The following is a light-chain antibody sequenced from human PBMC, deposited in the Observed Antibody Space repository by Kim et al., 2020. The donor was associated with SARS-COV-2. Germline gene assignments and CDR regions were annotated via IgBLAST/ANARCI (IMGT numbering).Light chain of an antibody. V-gene: IGLV2-14*03. CDR1: SSDVGGYNY. J-gene: IGLJ3*02. CDR3: NSYTNRYTWV. CDR2: EVS. Sequence: QSALTQPASVSGSPGQSITISCTGTSSDVGGYNYVSWYQQHPGKAPKLMIYEVSNRPSGVSDRFSGSKSGNTASLTISELQAEDEADYYCNSYTNRYTWVFGGGTKLTVL.